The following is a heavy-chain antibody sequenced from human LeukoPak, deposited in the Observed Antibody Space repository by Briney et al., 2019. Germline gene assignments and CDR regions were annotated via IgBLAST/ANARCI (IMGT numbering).Heavy chain of an antibody. CDR3: ARGSGARDWYFDL. Sequence: SETLSLTCAVYGGSFSGYYWSWIRQPPGKGLEWIGEINHSGSTNYNPSLKSRVTISVDTSKNQFSLKLSSVTAADTAVYYCARGSGARDWYFDLWGRGTLVTVSS. J-gene: IGHJ2*01. D-gene: IGHD3-10*01. V-gene: IGHV4-34*01. CDR1: GGSFSGYY. CDR2: INHSGST.